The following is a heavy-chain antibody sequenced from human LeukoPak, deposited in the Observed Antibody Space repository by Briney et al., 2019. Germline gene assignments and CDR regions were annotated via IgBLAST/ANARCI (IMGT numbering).Heavy chain of an antibody. D-gene: IGHD3-22*01. Sequence: GGSLRLSCAASGFPLSRYSVNWVRQAPGKGVEGVSYISSSSTIYLADSVKGRFTISRDNAKNSLYLEMNHLRAEDTAVYYCARDTYDSSCYYWDYWGQGTLVTVSS. V-gene: IGHV3-48*04. CDR2: ISSSSTI. CDR1: GFPLSRYS. J-gene: IGHJ4*02. CDR3: ARDTYDSSCYYWDY.